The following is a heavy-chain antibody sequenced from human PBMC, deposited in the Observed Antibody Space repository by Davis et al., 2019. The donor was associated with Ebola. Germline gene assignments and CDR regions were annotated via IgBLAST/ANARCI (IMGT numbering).Heavy chain of an antibody. J-gene: IGHJ4*02. CDR3: ARGAPQIYDY. CDR1: GDSISSSSYY. Sequence: PGGSLRLSCTVSGDSISSSSYYWGWIRQPPGKGLEWIGSIYYSGSTYYNPSLKSRVTISVDTSKNQFSLKLSSVTAADTAVYYCARGAPQIYDYWGQGTLVTVSS. V-gene: IGHV4-39*07. D-gene: IGHD5-12*01. CDR2: IYYSGST.